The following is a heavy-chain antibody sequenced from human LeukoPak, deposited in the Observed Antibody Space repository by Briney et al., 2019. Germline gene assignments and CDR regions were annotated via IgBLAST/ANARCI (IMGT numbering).Heavy chain of an antibody. CDR2: ISAYNGNT. CDR1: GYTFTSYG. V-gene: IGHV1-18*01. CDR3: ARVALVPAAINHWSDP. Sequence: ASVKVSCKASGYTFTSYGISWVRQAPGQGLEWMGWISAYNGNTNYAQKLQGRVTMTTDTSTSTAYMELRSLRSDDTAVYYCARVALVPAAINHWSDPWGQGTLVTVSS. J-gene: IGHJ5*02. D-gene: IGHD2-2*01.